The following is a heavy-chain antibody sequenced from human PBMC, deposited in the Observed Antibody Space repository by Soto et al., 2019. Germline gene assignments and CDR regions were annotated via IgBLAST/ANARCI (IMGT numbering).Heavy chain of an antibody. Sequence: TLSLACPVSGDSISSADYYWSWIRETPGKGLEWIGHIFYSGTTYYNPSLKSRLTISVDTSKSHFSLRLTSVTAADTAVYYCARALWVEPELYYYGMDVWGQGTKVTVSS. CDR3: ARALWVEPELYYYGMDV. CDR2: IFYSGTT. J-gene: IGHJ6*02. CDR1: GDSISSADYY. V-gene: IGHV4-30-4*01. D-gene: IGHD1-1*01.